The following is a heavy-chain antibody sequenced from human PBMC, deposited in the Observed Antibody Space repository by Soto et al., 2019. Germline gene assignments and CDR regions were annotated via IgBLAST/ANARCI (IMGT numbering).Heavy chain of an antibody. V-gene: IGHV1-69*01. Sequence: QVQLVQSGAEVKKPGSSVKVSCKASGGTFSSYAISWVRQAPGQGLEWMGGIIPIFGTANYAQKFQGRVTITADESTSTADMELSSLRSEDTAVYYCARERVGATKREQFDYWGQGTLVTVSS. D-gene: IGHD1-26*01. CDR2: IIPIFGTA. CDR1: GGTFSSYA. J-gene: IGHJ4*02. CDR3: ARERVGATKREQFDY.